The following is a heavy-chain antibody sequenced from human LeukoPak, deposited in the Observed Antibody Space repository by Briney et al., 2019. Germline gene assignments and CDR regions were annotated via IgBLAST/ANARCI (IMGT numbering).Heavy chain of an antibody. CDR2: IKQDGSEK. Sequence: GGSLRLSCAASGFTFSSYWMSWVRQAPGKGLEWVADIKQDGSEKYYVDSVKGRFTISRDNAKNSLYLQMNSLRAEDTAVYYCARDPYSSGWPSYYYYGMDVWGQGTTVTVSS. CDR1: GFTFSSYW. J-gene: IGHJ6*02. CDR3: ARDPYSSGWPSYYYYGMDV. V-gene: IGHV3-7*01. D-gene: IGHD6-19*01.